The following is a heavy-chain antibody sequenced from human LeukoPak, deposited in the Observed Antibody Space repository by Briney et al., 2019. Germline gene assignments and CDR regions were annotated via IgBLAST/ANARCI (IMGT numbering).Heavy chain of an antibody. CDR3: ARQDRRLTAFDI. Sequence: GGSLRLSCAASGFTFSSYGMNWLRQAPGKGLEWVSSITSSSSYIYYADSLKGRFTISRDNAKNSLYLQMNSLRAEDTALYYCARQDRRLTAFDIWGQGTMVTVSS. D-gene: IGHD5-12*01. CDR1: GFTFSSYG. CDR2: ITSSSSYI. J-gene: IGHJ3*02. V-gene: IGHV3-21*01.